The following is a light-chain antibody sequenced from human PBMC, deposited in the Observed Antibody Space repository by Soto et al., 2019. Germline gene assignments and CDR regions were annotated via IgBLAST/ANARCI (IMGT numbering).Light chain of an antibody. Sequence: DIQMSQSPSTLSASVGDRVTITCRASQSISSWLAWYKQKPGKAPKLLIYDASSLESGVPSRFSGSGSGTEFTLTISSLKPDDFETYYCQQYNSYPLTFGGGTKVDI. CDR2: DAS. CDR3: QQYNSYPLT. J-gene: IGKJ4*01. V-gene: IGKV1-5*01. CDR1: QSISSW.